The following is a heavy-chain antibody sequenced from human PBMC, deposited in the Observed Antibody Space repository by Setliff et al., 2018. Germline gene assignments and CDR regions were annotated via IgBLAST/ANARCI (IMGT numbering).Heavy chain of an antibody. J-gene: IGHJ4*02. V-gene: IGHV3-7*03. CDR3: AKWERGTTSDYFDY. CDR2: IKQDGSEK. D-gene: IGHD1-26*01. Sequence: GGSLRLSCAASGFPFSTYWLNWVRQAPGKGLEWVANIKQDGSEKYYVDSGKGRFTISRDNSKNTLYLQMNSLRAEDTAVYYCAKWERGTTSDYFDYWGQGTLVTVSS. CDR1: GFPFSTYW.